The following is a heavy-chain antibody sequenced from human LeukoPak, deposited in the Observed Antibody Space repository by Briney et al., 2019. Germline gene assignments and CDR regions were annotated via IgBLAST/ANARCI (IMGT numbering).Heavy chain of an antibody. J-gene: IGHJ6*02. CDR1: GGSISSYY. V-gene: IGHV4-59*08. D-gene: IGHD6-19*01. CDR3: AKSSNGYSSGLRSYYYYGMDV. Sequence: SETLSLTCTVSGGSISSYYWSWIRQPPGKGLEWIGYIYYSGSTNYNPSLKSRVTISVDTSKNHFSLKLSSVTAADTAVYYCAKSSNGYSSGLRSYYYYGMDVWGQGTTVTVSS. CDR2: IYYSGST.